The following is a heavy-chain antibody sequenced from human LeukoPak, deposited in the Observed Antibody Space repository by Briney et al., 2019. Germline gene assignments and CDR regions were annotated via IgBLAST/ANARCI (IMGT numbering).Heavy chain of an antibody. V-gene: IGHV3-21*01. Sequence: GGSLRLSCAASGFTFSSYSMNWVRQAPGKGLEWVSSISSSSSYIYYADSVKGRFTISRDNANNSLYLQMNSLRAEDTAVYYCARDYDSNGLDAFDIWGQGTMVTVSS. CDR2: ISSSSSYI. J-gene: IGHJ3*02. CDR3: ARDYDSNGLDAFDI. CDR1: GFTFSSYS. D-gene: IGHD3-22*01.